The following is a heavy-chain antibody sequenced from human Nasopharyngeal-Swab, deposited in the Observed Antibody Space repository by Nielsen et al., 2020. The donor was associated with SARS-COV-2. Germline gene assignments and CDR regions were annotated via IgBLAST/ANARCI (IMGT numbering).Heavy chain of an antibody. CDR3: ARGNGWYPDH. D-gene: IGHD6-19*01. CDR1: DTYV. Sequence: ASVKVSCKTSDTYVISWVRQAPGQGLEWMGWISVYNGNTGYAQNFQGRVTMTTDTSTNTGYLELRSLRSDDTAVYYCARGNGWYPDHWGQGTLVTVSS. CDR2: ISVYNGNT. V-gene: IGHV1-18*01. J-gene: IGHJ4*02.